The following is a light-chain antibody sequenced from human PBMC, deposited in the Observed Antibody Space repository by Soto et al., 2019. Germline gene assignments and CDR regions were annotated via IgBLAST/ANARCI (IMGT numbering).Light chain of an antibody. CDR3: QSWGPGFRV. V-gene: IGLV4-69*01. Sequence: QLVLTQSPSASASLGASIKLTCTLSSGYSRYAIAWHQQQPEKGPRYLMKVNRDGTHKKGDGIPDRFSGSRSGAECYLTISGLQSEDEADYYCQSWGPGFRVFGRGTKVTVL. J-gene: IGLJ2*01. CDR1: SGYSRYA. CDR2: VNRDGTH.